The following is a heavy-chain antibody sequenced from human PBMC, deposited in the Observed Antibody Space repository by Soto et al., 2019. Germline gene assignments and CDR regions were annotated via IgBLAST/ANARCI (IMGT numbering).Heavy chain of an antibody. CDR1: GYTFTSYG. CDR2: ISAYNGNT. D-gene: IGHD6-13*01. J-gene: IGHJ5*02. V-gene: IGHV1-18*01. Sequence: QVQLVQSGAEVKKPGASVKVSCKASGYTFTSYGISWVRQAPGQGLEWMGWISAYNGNTNYAQKLQGRVTMTTDTSTSTDYMELRSLRSDDTAVYYCARDSGSSWYVPNWFDPWGQGTLVTVSS. CDR3: ARDSGSSWYVPNWFDP.